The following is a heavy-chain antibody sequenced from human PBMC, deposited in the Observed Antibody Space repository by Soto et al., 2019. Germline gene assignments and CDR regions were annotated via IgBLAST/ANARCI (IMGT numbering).Heavy chain of an antibody. V-gene: IGHV5-51*03. Sequence: EVQLVQSGAEGKKPGESLKISCKGSGYSFTTYWIGWVRQMPGKGLEWMGIIYPGDSDTRYSPSFQCQVTISADKSISTAYLQWRSPKASDTAMYYCAMSMVRGKDYYGVDVWGQGTTVTVSS. CDR1: GYSFTTYW. D-gene: IGHD3-10*01. CDR2: IYPGDSDT. J-gene: IGHJ6*02. CDR3: AMSMVRGKDYYGVDV.